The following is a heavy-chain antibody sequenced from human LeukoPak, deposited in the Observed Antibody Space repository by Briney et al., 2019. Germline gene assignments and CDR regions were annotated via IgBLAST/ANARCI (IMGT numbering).Heavy chain of an antibody. Sequence: GGSLRLSCAASGFTSSDYYMSWIRQAPGKGLEWVSYISSSGSTIYYADSVKGRFTISRDNAKNSLYLQMNSLRAEDTAVYYCARAPGIAAAGTSFDYWGQGTLVTVSS. D-gene: IGHD6-13*01. V-gene: IGHV3-11*01. CDR1: GFTSSDYY. CDR2: ISSSGSTI. J-gene: IGHJ4*02. CDR3: ARAPGIAAAGTSFDY.